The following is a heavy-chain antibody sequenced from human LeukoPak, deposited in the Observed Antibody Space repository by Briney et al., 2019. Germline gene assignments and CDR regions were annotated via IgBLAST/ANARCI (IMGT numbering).Heavy chain of an antibody. CDR1: GFTFSSYW. V-gene: IGHV3-74*01. J-gene: IGHJ6*02. CDR3: ARDDAFRGVGMDV. D-gene: IGHD3-16*01. Sequence: GGPLRLSCAASGFTFSSYWMHWVRQVPGKGLAWVSRLNTDGSSTSYADSVKGRFTISRDSARNTLYLQMNSLRAEDTAVYYCARDDAFRGVGMDVWGQGTTVTVSS. CDR2: LNTDGSST.